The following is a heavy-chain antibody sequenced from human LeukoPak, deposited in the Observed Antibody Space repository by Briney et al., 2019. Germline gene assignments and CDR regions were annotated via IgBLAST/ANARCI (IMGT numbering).Heavy chain of an antibody. CDR2: ISYDGSNK. CDR3: ARARGDV. Sequence: SGGSVRLSCAASGFTFSSYAMHWVRQAPGKGLEWVAVISYDGSNKYYADSVKGRFTISRDNSKNTLYLQMNSLRAEDTAVYYCARARGDVWGQGTTVTVSS. J-gene: IGHJ6*02. CDR1: GFTFSSYA. V-gene: IGHV3-30*04.